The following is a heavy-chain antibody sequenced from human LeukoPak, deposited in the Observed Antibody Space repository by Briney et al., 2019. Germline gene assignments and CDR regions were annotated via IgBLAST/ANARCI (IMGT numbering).Heavy chain of an antibody. CDR2: IYHSGST. D-gene: IGHD3-10*01. CDR1: GYSISSGYY. CDR3: ARGRPDGSGSYYKFDP. J-gene: IGHJ5*02. V-gene: IGHV4-38-2*02. Sequence: ASETLSLTCTVSGYSISSGYYWGWIRQPPGKELEWIGSIYHSGSTYYNPSLKSRVTISVDTSKKQFSLKLSSVTAADTAVYYCARGRPDGSGSYYKFDPWGQGTLVTVSS.